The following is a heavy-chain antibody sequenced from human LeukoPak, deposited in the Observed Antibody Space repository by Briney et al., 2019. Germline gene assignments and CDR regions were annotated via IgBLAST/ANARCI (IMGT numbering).Heavy chain of an antibody. V-gene: IGHV1-18*01. D-gene: IGHD4-17*01. Sequence: GASVKLSCKASGYTFTSYGISWVRQAPGQGLEWMGWISAYNGNTNYAQKLQGRVTMTTDTSTSTAYMELRSLRSDDTAVYYCARNYGDRIPNYYYYGMDVWGQGPTVTVSS. J-gene: IGHJ6*02. CDR1: GYTFTSYG. CDR3: ARNYGDRIPNYYYYGMDV. CDR2: ISAYNGNT.